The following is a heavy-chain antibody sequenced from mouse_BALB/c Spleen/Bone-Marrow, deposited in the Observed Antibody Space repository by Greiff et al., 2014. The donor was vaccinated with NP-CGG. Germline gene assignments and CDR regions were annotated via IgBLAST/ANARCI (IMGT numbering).Heavy chain of an antibody. V-gene: IGHV5-6*01. CDR3: AFITAIAY. CDR1: GFTFSSYG. Sequence: VQLKESGGDLVEPGGSLKLSCAASGFTFSSYGMSWVRQTPDKRLEWVATVGGGDSYTYYPDFVKGRFTISRDIAKNTLYLHMSSLKSEDKARYYCAFITAIAYWGQGTLVTVSA. CDR2: VGGGDSYT. J-gene: IGHJ3*01. D-gene: IGHD1-1*01.